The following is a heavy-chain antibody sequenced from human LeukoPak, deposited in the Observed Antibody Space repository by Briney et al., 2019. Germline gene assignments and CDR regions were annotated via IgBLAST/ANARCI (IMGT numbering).Heavy chain of an antibody. CDR3: ARDGSGLGYCSSPNCRGAFDI. V-gene: IGHV3-48*01. D-gene: IGHD2-2*01. J-gene: IGHJ3*02. CDR1: GFTFSTYT. Sequence: GGSLRLSCAASGFTFSTYTMNWVRQAPGKGLEWVSSISSSSSTMYYADSVKGRFTISRDNAKKSLYLQMNSLRAEDTAVYYCARDGSGLGYCSSPNCRGAFDIWGQGTMVTVSS. CDR2: ISSSSSTM.